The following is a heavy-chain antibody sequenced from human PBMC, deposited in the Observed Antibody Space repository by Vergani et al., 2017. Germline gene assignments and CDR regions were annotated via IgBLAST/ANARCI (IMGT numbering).Heavy chain of an antibody. D-gene: IGHD3-22*01. CDR3: VKKGDSSGYYYPEDAFDI. CDR2: ISGSGGST. J-gene: IGHJ3*02. Sequence: EVQLLESGGGLVQPGGSLRLSCAASGFTFSSYAMSWVRQAPGKGLEWVSAISGSGGSTYYADSVKGRFTISRDNSKNTLYLQMNSLRAEDTAVYYCVKKGDSSGYYYPEDAFDIWGQGTMVTVSS. CDR1: GFTFSSYA. V-gene: IGHV3-23*01.